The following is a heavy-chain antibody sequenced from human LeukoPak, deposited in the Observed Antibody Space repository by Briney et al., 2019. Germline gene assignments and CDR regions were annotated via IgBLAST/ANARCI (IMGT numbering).Heavy chain of an antibody. CDR2: IKQDGSEK. V-gene: IGHV3-7*04. CDR1: GFTFSSYW. J-gene: IGHJ4*02. CDR3: ARGNRIFPTPEFDY. D-gene: IGHD3-3*01. Sequence: PGGSLRLSCAASGFTFSSYWMSLVRRAPRKGLEWVANIKQDGSEKYYVDSVKGRFTISRDNAKNSLYLQMNSLRAEDTAVYYCARGNRIFPTPEFDYWGQGTLVTVSS.